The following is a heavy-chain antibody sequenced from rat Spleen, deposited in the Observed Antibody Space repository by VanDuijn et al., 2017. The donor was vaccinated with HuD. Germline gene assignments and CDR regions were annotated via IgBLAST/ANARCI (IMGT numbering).Heavy chain of an antibody. CDR3: ATSTGRY. CDR1: GFSLTSNS. D-gene: IGHD5-1*01. J-gene: IGHJ2*01. V-gene: IGHV2-1*01. Sequence: QVQLKESGPGLVQPSQTLSLTCTVSGFSLTSNSVHWVRQPPGKGLEWMGGIWDDGITDYNSALKSRLSISRDTSKSQVFLTMNSLQTEDTAMYFCATSTGRYWGQGVMVTVSS. CDR2: IWDDGIT.